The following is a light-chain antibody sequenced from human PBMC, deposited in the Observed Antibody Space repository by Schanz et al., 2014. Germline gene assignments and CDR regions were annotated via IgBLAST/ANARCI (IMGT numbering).Light chain of an antibody. Sequence: PLSCWASENVDGYLAWYQQKPGQAPRLLIHDASNRAPGIPARFSGSGSGTDFTLTIGSLEPEDSAVYYCQQRSNWPPALTFGGGTKVEIK. CDR1: ENVDGY. V-gene: IGKV3-11*01. CDR3: QQRSNWPPALT. J-gene: IGKJ4*01. CDR2: DAS.